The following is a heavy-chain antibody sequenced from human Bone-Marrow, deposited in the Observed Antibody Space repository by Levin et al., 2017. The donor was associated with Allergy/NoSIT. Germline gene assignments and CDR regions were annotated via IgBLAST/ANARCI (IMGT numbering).Heavy chain of an antibody. D-gene: IGHD2-15*01. CDR3: ARDGSYTLDY. J-gene: IGHJ4*02. CDR1: GFTVGHFW. Sequence: LSLTCAASGFTVGHFWMHWVRQAPGKGLVWVSRINNAGTTINYADSVRGRFTISRDSAKNTVYLQMNSLRAEDTAVYYCARDGSYTLDYWGLGTLVIVSS. V-gene: IGHV3-74*01. CDR2: INNAGTTI.